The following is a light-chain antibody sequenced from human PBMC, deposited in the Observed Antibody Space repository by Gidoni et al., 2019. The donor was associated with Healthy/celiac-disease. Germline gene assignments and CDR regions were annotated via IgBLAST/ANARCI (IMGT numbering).Light chain of an antibody. CDR3: QQRSNWPPT. Sequence: EIVLPPSPATLSLSPGQRATLSCRASQSVSSYLAWYQQKPGQAPRLLIYDASNRATGIPARFSGSGSGTDFTLTISSLESEDFAVYYCQQRSNWPPTFGQGTKVEIK. J-gene: IGKJ1*01. CDR1: QSVSSY. V-gene: IGKV3-11*01. CDR2: DAS.